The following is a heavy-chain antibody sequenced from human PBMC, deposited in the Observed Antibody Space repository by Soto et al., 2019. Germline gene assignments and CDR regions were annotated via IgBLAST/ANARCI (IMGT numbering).Heavy chain of an antibody. V-gene: IGHV3-11*06. CDR1: GFTLSDQY. CDR2: SSNSGSFT. Sequence: PGGSLRLSCTASGFTLSDQYMSWMRQAPGKGLEWIGYSSNSGSFTRYADSVKGRFSISRDNAKNSLYLQINSLRGDDTAIYYCVKSGDNYNALDYWGQGT. D-gene: IGHD1-1*01. CDR3: VKSGDNYNALDY. J-gene: IGHJ4*02.